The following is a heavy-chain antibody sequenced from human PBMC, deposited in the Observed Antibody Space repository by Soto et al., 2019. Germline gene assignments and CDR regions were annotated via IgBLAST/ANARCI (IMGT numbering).Heavy chain of an antibody. J-gene: IGHJ5*02. V-gene: IGHV5-51*01. CDR3: ARYRPTAPLTRDDSSGYYPHWFDP. D-gene: IGHD3-22*01. CDR1: GYSFTSYW. Sequence: PGESLKISCKGSGYSFTSYWIGWVRQMPGKGLEWMGIIYPGDSDTRYSPSFQGQVTISADKSISTAYLQWSSLKASDTAMYYCARYRPTAPLTRDDSSGYYPHWFDPWGQGTLVTVSS. CDR2: IYPGDSDT.